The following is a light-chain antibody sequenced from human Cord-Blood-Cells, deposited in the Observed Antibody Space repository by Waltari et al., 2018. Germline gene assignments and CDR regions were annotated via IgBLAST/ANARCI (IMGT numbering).Light chain of an antibody. J-gene: IGKJ4*01. CDR3: QQYNSYPLT. V-gene: IGKV1-5*01. CDR1: QSISSW. Sequence: DIQMTQSPSTLSASVGARVTITCRASQSISSWLAWYQQKPGKPPKFLMYDAPSLEIGVTSRFSGSGSGTEFTLTISSLQPDDFATYYCQQYNSYPLTFGGGTKVEIK. CDR2: DAP.